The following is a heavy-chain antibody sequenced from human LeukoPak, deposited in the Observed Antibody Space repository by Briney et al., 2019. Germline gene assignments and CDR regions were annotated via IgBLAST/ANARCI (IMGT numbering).Heavy chain of an antibody. J-gene: IGHJ5*02. V-gene: IGHV1-8*03. CDR3: ARGLYGDYVNWFDP. CDR2: MNANSGNT. CDR1: GYTFTSYD. Sequence: ASVKVSCKAFGYTFTSYDSNWVRQATGQGLEWMGCMNANSGNTGYAQKFQGRVTITRNTSISTAYMELSSLRSEDTAVYYCARGLYGDYVNWFDPWGQGTLVTVSS. D-gene: IGHD4-17*01.